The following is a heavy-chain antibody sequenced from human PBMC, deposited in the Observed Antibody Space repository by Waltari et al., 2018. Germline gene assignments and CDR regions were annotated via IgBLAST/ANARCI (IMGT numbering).Heavy chain of an antibody. D-gene: IGHD3-3*01. Sequence: QVQLQQWGAGLLKPSETLSLTCAVYGGSFNDYYWSWIRQPPGQGLGWIGEIYHSGTTNYNPSLKSRVTISVDTSKKLFSLRLTSVTAADTAVYYCARVSSYYDFWSSSSYYYYMDVWDKGTTVTVSS. CDR3: ARVSSYYDFWSSSSYYYYMDV. CDR1: GGSFNDYY. J-gene: IGHJ6*03. CDR2: IYHSGTT. V-gene: IGHV4-34*02.